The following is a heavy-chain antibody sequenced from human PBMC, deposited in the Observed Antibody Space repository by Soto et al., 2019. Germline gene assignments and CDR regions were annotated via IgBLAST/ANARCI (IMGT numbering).Heavy chain of an antibody. J-gene: IGHJ4*02. V-gene: IGHV3-30*18. CDR2: ISHDGTYE. CDR3: TNGRVNTAAATASGRPEFDY. Sequence: GGSLRLSCAASGFTFSDCGMHWVRQAPGKGLEWVAAISHDGTYEYHADSVKGRFTISRDNSKNTLYLQMDNLRTEDSAVFYCTNGRVNTAAATASGRPEFDYWGQGTLVTVSS. D-gene: IGHD3-10*01. CDR1: GFTFSDCG.